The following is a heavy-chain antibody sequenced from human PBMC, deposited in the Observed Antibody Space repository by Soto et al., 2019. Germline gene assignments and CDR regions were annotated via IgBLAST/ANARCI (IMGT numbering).Heavy chain of an antibody. D-gene: IGHD3-22*01. Sequence: GGSLRLSCAASGFTFSSYGMHWVRQAPGKGLEWVAVISYDGSNKYYADSVKGRFTISRDNSKNTLYLQMNSLRAEDTAVYYCAKDLAYYDSSGYYYWGQGTLVTVSS. V-gene: IGHV3-30*18. CDR3: AKDLAYYDSSGYYY. J-gene: IGHJ4*02. CDR1: GFTFSSYG. CDR2: ISYDGSNK.